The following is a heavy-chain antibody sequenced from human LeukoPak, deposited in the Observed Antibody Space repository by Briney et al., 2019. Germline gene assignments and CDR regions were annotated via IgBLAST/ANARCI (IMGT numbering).Heavy chain of an antibody. Sequence: ASVTVSCTASGYTFTSYAMHWVRQAPGQRLEWMGWINAGNGNTKYSQKFQGRVTITRDTSASTAYMELSSLRSEDTAVYYCARERGYINWFDPWGQGTLVTVSS. CDR2: INAGNGNT. CDR3: ARERGYINWFDP. D-gene: IGHD5-18*01. J-gene: IGHJ5*02. CDR1: GYTFTSYA. V-gene: IGHV1-3*01.